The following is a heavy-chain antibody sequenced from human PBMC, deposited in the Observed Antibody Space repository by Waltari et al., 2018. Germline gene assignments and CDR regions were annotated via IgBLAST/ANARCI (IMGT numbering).Heavy chain of an antibody. Sequence: QVQLVQSGAEVKKPGASVKVSCKTSGFTFTSYGISWVRQAPGQGLEWMGWISDYNGNTNSAQKLQGRVTMTTDTSTSTAYMELRSLRSDDTAVYYCARDKSVYSYQPIDYWGQGTLVTVSS. CDR2: ISDYNGNT. J-gene: IGHJ4*02. CDR1: GFTFTSYG. CDR3: ARDKSVYSYQPIDY. V-gene: IGHV1-18*01. D-gene: IGHD6-13*01.